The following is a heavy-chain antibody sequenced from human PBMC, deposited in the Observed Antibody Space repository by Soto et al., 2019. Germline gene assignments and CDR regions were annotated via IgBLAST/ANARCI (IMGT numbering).Heavy chain of an antibody. D-gene: IGHD5-12*01. CDR1: GFTFSSYG. CDR2: MSYDGSNE. CDR3: ARGLIRMVIVAPQGLAP. V-gene: IGHV3-30*03. Sequence: QVQLVESGGGAVQPGGSLRLSCAASGFTFSSYGMHWVRQAPGKGLEWVAVMSYDGSNEYYADSVKGRFTISRDNSENSLYLHLTSIRSDDTAVYYGARGLIRMVIVAPQGLAPWGQGTLVTVSS. J-gene: IGHJ5*02.